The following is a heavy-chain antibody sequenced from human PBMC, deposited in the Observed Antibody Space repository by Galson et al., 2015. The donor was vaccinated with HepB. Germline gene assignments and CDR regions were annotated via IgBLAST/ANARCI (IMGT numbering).Heavy chain of an antibody. Sequence: SLRLSCAGSGFRFHSYGIHWVRQSPGKGLEWISFISYGATNKYYADSVKGRFSISRDNSKNTLSLQMHGLRPDDTAVYFCVKDGLYLTSMIHSNDFDVGGQGATVIVSS. CDR1: GFRFHSYG. CDR3: VKDGLYLTSMIHSNDFDV. V-gene: IGHV3-30*18. CDR2: ISYGATNK. J-gene: IGHJ6*02. D-gene: IGHD3-3*01.